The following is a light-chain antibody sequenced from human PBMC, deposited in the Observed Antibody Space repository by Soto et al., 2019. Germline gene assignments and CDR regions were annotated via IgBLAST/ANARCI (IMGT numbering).Light chain of an antibody. CDR1: ESVSNNY. V-gene: IGKV3-20*01. J-gene: IGKJ1*01. CDR2: GAS. CDR3: QQYGSSGT. Sequence: VLTQSPGTLSLSPGERATLSCRASESVSNNYLAWYQQKPGQAPRLLIYGASNRATGIPDRFSGSGSGTDFTLTISRLEPEDFAVYYCQQYGSSGTFGQGTKVDIK.